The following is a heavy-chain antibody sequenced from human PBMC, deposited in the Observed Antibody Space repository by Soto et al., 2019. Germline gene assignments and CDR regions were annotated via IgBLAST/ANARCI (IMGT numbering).Heavy chain of an antibody. CDR2: ILHDGNNQ. Sequence: GGSLRLSCAASGFTFRGYGMHWVRQAPGKGLEWVTIILHDGNNQYYADSVKGRFTISRDNSKNTLYLQMNSLRTEDTAIYYCARDDEGGSYCDLGYWGQGTLVTVSS. V-gene: IGHV3-30*03. CDR3: ARDDEGGSYCDLGY. D-gene: IGHD3-10*01. J-gene: IGHJ4*02. CDR1: GFTFRGYG.